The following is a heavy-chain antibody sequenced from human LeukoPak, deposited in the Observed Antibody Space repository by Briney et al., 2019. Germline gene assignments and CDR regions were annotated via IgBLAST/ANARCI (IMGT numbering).Heavy chain of an antibody. J-gene: IGHJ3*02. D-gene: IGHD6-19*01. CDR1: GGSFSGYY. CDR2: INHSGST. Sequence: PSETLSLTRAVYGGSFSGYYWSWIRQPPGKGLEWIGEINHSGSTNYNPSLKSRVTISVDTSKNQFSLKLSSVTAADTAVYYCARHWVGSGYSSGWYLFGGYFLFPFFDIWGQGTMVTVSS. CDR3: ARHWVGSGYSSGWYLFGGYFLFPFFDI. V-gene: IGHV4-34*01.